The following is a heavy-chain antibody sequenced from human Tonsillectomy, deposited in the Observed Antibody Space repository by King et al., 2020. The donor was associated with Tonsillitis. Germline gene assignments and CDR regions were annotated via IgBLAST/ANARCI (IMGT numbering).Heavy chain of an antibody. V-gene: IGHV3-33*01. CDR3: WRDLYGSRSDY. D-gene: IGHD6-19*01. Sequence: HWVRQATGKGLEGVAVRWNEGRNKYYADSVKGRFTISRDNSENTLYLHMTRLRAGATAVYYSWRDLYGSRSDYAVPGTLVPVSS. CDR2: RWNEGRNK. J-gene: IGHJ4*02.